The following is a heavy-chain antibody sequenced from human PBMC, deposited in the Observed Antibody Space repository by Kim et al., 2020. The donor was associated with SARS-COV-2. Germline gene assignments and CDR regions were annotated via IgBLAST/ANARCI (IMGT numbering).Heavy chain of an antibody. J-gene: IGHJ4*02. CDR3: ARSWGELSLSEDYFDY. D-gene: IGHD3-16*02. V-gene: IGHV5-51*01. CDR1: GYSFTSYW. Sequence: GESLKISCKGSGYSFTSYWIGWVRQMPGKGLEWMGIIYPGDSDTRYSPSFQGQVTISADKSISTAYLQWSSLKASDTAMYYCARSWGELSLSEDYFDYWGQGTLVTVSS. CDR2: IYPGDSDT.